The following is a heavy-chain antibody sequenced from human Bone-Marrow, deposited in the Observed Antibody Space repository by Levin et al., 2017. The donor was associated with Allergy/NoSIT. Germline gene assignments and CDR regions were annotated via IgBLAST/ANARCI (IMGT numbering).Heavy chain of an antibody. D-gene: IGHD6-13*01. CDR1: GFSFSNAW. J-gene: IGHJ4*02. CDR2: IKSKTDGGTI. CDR3: TTYSSSWYYFDY. Sequence: GGSLRLSCAASGFSFSNAWMSWARQAPGKGLEWVGRIKSKTDGGTIEYAAPGKGRFTISRDDSKNTLYLQMNSLKTEDTAVYYCTTYSSSWYYFDYWGQGTLVTVSS. V-gene: IGHV3-15*01.